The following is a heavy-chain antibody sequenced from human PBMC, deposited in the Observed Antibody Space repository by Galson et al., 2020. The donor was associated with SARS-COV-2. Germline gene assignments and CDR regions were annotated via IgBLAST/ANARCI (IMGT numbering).Heavy chain of an antibody. CDR3: ARARGNWNDHGYYYGMDV. CDR2: IYTSGST. D-gene: IGHD1-1*01. CDR1: GGSISSGSYY. Sequence: SQTLSLTCTVSGGSISSGSYYWSWIRQPAGKGLEWIGHIYTSGSTNYNPSLKSRVTISVDTSKNQFSLKLSSVTAADTAVYYCARARGNWNDHGYYYGMDVWGQGTTVTVSS. J-gene: IGHJ6*02. V-gene: IGHV4-61*09.